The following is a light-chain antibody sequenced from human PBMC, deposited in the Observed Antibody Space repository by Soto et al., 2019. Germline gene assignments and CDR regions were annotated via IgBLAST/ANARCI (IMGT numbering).Light chain of an antibody. J-gene: IGLJ2*01. CDR2: EVS. CDR1: SSDVGSYNL. V-gene: IGLV2-23*02. CDR3: CSYAGSSTV. Sequence: QSVLTQPASVSGSPGQSITISCTGTSSDVGSYNLVSWYQQHPGKAPKLMIYEVSKRPSGVSNRLSGSQSGNTASLTISGLQAEDEADYYCCSYAGSSTVFGGGTKLTVL.